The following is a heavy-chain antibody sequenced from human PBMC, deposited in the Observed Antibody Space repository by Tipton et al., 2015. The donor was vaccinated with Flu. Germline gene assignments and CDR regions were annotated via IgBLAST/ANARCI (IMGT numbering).Heavy chain of an antibody. CDR3: ASDDFGGYSVDP. Sequence: QLVQSGGGLIQPGGSLRLSCVASGFTVSGNQMSWVRQAPGEGMEWISVSFGGGTAYYADSVEGRFIISRDNSKNTLYLQMNSLRAEDPAVYYWASDDFGGYSVDPWGQGTMVTVSS. D-gene: IGHD4-23*01. V-gene: IGHV3-53*01. CDR2: SFGGGTA. J-gene: IGHJ5*02. CDR1: GFTVSGNQ.